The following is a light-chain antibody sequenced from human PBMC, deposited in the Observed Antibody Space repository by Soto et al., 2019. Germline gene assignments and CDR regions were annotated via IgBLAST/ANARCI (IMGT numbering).Light chain of an antibody. CDR2: DAS. V-gene: IGKV1-5*01. Sequence: DIQMTQSPSTLSASVGDRVTITCRASQSISSWLAWYLQKPGKAPNLLIYDASSLESGIPSRVGGSGSGTKYTLTISCVQPDDFSTYYCQQYNSYSVTFRQGPKLEIK. CDR3: QQYNSYSVT. CDR1: QSISSW. J-gene: IGKJ2*01.